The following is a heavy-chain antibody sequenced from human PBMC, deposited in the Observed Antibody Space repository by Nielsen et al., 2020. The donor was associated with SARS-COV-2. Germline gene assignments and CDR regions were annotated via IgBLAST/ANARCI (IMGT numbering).Heavy chain of an antibody. CDR2: IDWDDDK. CDR3: ARNSRGYYYYGMDV. D-gene: IGHD6-13*01. V-gene: IGHV2-70*11. J-gene: IGHJ6*02. Sequence: SGPTLVKPTQTLTLTCTFSGFSLSTSGMCVSWIRQPPGKALEWLARIDWDDDKYYSTSLKTRLTISKDTSKNQVVLTMTNMDPVDTATYYCARNSRGYYYYGMDVWGQGTTVTVSS. CDR1: GFSLSTSGMC.